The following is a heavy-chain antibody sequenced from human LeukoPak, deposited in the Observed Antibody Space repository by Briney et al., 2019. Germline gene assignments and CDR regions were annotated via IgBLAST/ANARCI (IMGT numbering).Heavy chain of an antibody. CDR3: ARHLYSDSSGYYFKPLYFDY. Sequence: SETLSLTCTVSGGSTSSSSYYWGWIRQPPGKGLEWIGSIYYSGSTYYNPSLKSRLTISVDTSKNQFSLKLNSVTAADTAVYYCARHLYSDSSGYYFKPLYFDYWGQGTLVTVSS. D-gene: IGHD3-22*01. J-gene: IGHJ4*02. V-gene: IGHV4-39*01. CDR1: GGSTSSSSYY. CDR2: IYYSGST.